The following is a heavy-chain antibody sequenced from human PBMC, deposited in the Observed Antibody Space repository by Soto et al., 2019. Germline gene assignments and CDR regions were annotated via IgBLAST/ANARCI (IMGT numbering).Heavy chain of an antibody. CDR3: ARGIRFLEWLLYY. CDR2: IIPIFGTA. V-gene: IGHV1-69*05. J-gene: IGHJ4*02. D-gene: IGHD3-3*01. Sequence: QVQLVQSGAEVKKPGSSVKVSCKAPGGTFSSYAISWVRQAPGQGLEWMGGIIPIFGTANYAQKFQGRVTXTXDXXTSTAYMELSSLRSEDTAVYYCARGIRFLEWLLYYWGQGTLVTVSS. CDR1: GGTFSSYA.